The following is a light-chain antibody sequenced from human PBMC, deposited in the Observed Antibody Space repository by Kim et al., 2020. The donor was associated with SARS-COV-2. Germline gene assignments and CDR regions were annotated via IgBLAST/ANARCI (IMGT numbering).Light chain of an antibody. CDR2: GAS. V-gene: IGKV3-20*01. Sequence: SLSPWEGATLSFRASQRVSSYLAWYQQKPGQAPRLLLYGASSRATGVPDRFSGSGSGTDFTLTVSRLEPEDFAVYYCQQYGSSPKTFGQGTKLEI. CDR1: QRVSSY. CDR3: QQYGSSPKT. J-gene: IGKJ2*01.